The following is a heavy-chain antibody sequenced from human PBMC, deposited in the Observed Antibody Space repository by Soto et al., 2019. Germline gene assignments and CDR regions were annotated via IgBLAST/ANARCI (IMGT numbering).Heavy chain of an antibody. CDR2: ISGSGLTT. J-gene: IGHJ5*02. CDR3: ARPTTVVPDWFDP. Sequence: PGGSLRLSCAASGFTFSSFAMSWVRQAPGKGLECVSIISGSGLTTYYAASVKGRFTISRDTSKHTVYLQMNNLRAEDTAVYFCARPTTVVPDWFDPWGQGTLVTVSS. D-gene: IGHD4-17*01. V-gene: IGHV3-23*01. CDR1: GFTFSSFA.